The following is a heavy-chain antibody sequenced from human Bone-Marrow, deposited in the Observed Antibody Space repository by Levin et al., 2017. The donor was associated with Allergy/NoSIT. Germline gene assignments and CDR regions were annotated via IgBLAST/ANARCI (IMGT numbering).Heavy chain of an antibody. CDR2: INPNSGGT. J-gene: IGHJ4*02. CDR3: ARGDSSGWYTLDY. D-gene: IGHD6-19*01. V-gene: IGHV1-2*04. CDR1: GYTFTGYY. Sequence: GESLKISCKASGYTFTGYYMHWVRQAPGQGLEWMGWINPNSGGTNYAQKFQGWVTMTRDTSISTAYMELSRLRSDDTAVYYCARGDSSGWYTLDYWGQGTLVTVSS.